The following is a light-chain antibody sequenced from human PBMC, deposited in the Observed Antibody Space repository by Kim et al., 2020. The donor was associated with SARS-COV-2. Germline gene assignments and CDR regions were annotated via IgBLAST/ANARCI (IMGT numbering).Light chain of an antibody. CDR1: NIGSHT. CDR3: ATWDGSQNAYV. CDR2: RND. J-gene: IGLJ1*01. V-gene: IGLV1-44*01. Sequence: ELTQPPSASGTPGQRVTISCSGSNIGSHTVSWYQHLPGTAPKFLMYRNDQRPSGVPDRFSGSKSGTSASLAISGLQSEDEAEYYCATWDGSQNAYVFG.